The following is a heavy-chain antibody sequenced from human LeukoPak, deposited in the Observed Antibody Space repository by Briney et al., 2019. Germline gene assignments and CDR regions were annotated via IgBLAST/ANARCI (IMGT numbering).Heavy chain of an antibody. V-gene: IGHV3-30*04. CDR1: GFTFSSYA. J-gene: IGHJ3*02. CDR3: AKDRGAFNAFDI. D-gene: IGHD3-10*01. Sequence: PGRSLRLSCAASGFTFSSYAMHWVRQAPGKGLEWVAVISYDGSNKYYADSVKGRFTISRDNSKNTLYLQMNSLRAEDTAVYYCAKDRGAFNAFDIWGQGTMVTVSS. CDR2: ISYDGSNK.